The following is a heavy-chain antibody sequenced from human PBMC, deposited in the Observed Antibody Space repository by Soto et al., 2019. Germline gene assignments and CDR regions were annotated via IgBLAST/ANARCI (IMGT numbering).Heavy chain of an antibody. CDR2: INHRGST. CDR1: GGSFRGYY. V-gene: IGHV4-34*01. CDR3: AKTSRFDS. Sequence: QVQLQQWGAGLLKPSETLSLTCAVYGGSFRGYYWSWIRQPPGKGLEWIGEINHRGSTNYNPSLKSRVTISVDTSKNQFSLKVSSVTAADTAVYYCAKTSRFDSWGQGTLVTVSS. D-gene: IGHD6-6*01. J-gene: IGHJ4*02.